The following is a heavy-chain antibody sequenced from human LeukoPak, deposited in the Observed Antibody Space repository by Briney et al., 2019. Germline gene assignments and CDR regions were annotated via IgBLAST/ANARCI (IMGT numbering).Heavy chain of an antibody. D-gene: IGHD3/OR15-3a*01. CDR1: GFTYSSYA. Sequence: GGSLRLSCAASGFTYSSYAMSWVRQDPGKGLEWVSAISGSGGSTYYADSVKGRFTISRDNSKNTLYLQMNSLRAEDTAVYYCANLFMDVRPLGVWGKGTTVTISS. V-gene: IGHV3-23*01. CDR2: ISGSGGST. CDR3: ANLFMDVRPLGV. J-gene: IGHJ6*04.